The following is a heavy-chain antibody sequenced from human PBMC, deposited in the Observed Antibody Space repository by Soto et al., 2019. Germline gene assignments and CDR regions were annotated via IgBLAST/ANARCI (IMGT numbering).Heavy chain of an antibody. CDR1: GFTFSSYG. V-gene: IGHV3-30*18. CDR2: ISYDGSNK. CDR3: AKDKDCSSTSCYLVEYYMDV. Sequence: GGSLRLSCAASGFTFSSYGMHWVRQAPGKGLEWVAVISYDGSNKYYADSVKGRFTISRDNSKNTLYLQMNSLRAEDTAVYYCAKDKDCSSTSCYLVEYYMDVWGKGTTVTVSS. J-gene: IGHJ6*03. D-gene: IGHD2-2*01.